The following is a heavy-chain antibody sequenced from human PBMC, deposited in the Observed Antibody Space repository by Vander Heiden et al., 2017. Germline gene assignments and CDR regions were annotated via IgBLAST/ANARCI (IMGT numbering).Heavy chain of an antibody. Sequence: QVQLVESGGGVVQPGRSLRLSCAASGFTFSSYAMHWVRQAPGKGLEWVSVIAYDGSNKYYADSVKGRFTISRDNSKNTLYLQMNSLRAEDTAVYDCARAGSGSYHGPFDYWGQGTRVTVSS. CDR3: ARAGSGSYHGPFDY. D-gene: IGHD1-26*01. J-gene: IGHJ4*02. CDR2: IAYDGSNK. CDR1: GFTFSSYA. V-gene: IGHV3-30*04.